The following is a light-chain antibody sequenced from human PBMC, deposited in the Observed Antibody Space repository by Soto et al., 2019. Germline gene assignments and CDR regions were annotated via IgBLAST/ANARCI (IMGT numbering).Light chain of an antibody. CDR2: GAS. J-gene: IGKJ1*01. Sequence: EIVLTQSTGTLSLSPRERATLSCRASQSVSSSYLAWYQQKPGQAPRLLIYGASSRATGIPDRFSVSGSGTDFTLTISRLEPEDFAVYYCQQYGSSPWTFGQGTKVEIK. V-gene: IGKV3-20*01. CDR3: QQYGSSPWT. CDR1: QSVSSSY.